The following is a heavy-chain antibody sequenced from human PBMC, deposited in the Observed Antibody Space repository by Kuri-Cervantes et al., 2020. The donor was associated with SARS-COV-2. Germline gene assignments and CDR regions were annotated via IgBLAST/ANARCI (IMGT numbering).Heavy chain of an antibody. D-gene: IGHD3-10*01. V-gene: IGHV4-59*11. J-gene: IGHJ4*02. CDR2: IYYSGST. Sequence: GSLRLSCTVSGGSISSHYWSWIRQPPGKGLEWIGYIYYSGSTNYNPSLKSRVTISADTSKNQFSLKLSSVTAADTAVYYCARGGVDPFDYWGQGTLVTVSS. CDR1: GGSISSHY. CDR3: ARGGVDPFDY.